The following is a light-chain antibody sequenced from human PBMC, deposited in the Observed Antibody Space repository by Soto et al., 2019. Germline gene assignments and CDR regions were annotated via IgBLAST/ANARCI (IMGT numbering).Light chain of an antibody. CDR1: TTDVGGYDL. J-gene: IGLJ1*01. Sequence: QSALTQPPSASGSPGQSVTISCTGTTTDVGGYDLVSWYQQHPGKAPKVIIYEVTKRPSGVPDRFSGSKSGNTASLTVSGLQAEDEADYYCSSHAGSNNYVFGTGTQLTVL. CDR3: SSHAGSNNYV. V-gene: IGLV2-8*01. CDR2: EVT.